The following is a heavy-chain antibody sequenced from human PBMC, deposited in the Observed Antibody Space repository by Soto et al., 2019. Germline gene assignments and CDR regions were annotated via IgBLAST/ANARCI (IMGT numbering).Heavy chain of an antibody. CDR1: GGSISSSSYY. CDR3: ARHSYYDFWSGGYYYYGMDV. J-gene: IGHJ6*02. CDR2: IYYSGST. Sequence: QLQLQESGPGLVKPSETLSLTCTVSGGSISSSSYYWGWIRQPPGKGLEWIGSIYYSGSTYYNPSLKSRVTISVDTSKNQFSLKLSSVTAADTAVYYCARHSYYDFWSGGYYYYGMDVWGQGTTVTVSS. V-gene: IGHV4-39*01. D-gene: IGHD3-3*01.